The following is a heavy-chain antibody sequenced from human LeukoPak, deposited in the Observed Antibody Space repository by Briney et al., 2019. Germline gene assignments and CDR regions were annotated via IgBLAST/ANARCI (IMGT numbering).Heavy chain of an antibody. V-gene: IGHV3-48*04. J-gene: IGHJ4*02. CDR2: ISSSGSTI. Sequence: GGSLRLSCAASGFTFSSYWMSWVRQAPGKGLEWVSYISSSGSTIYYADSVKGRFTISRDNAKNSLYLQMNSLRAEDTAVYYCAREIVRMVRGVKYFDYWGQGTLVTVSS. CDR3: AREIVRMVRGVKYFDY. D-gene: IGHD3-10*01. CDR1: GFTFSSYW.